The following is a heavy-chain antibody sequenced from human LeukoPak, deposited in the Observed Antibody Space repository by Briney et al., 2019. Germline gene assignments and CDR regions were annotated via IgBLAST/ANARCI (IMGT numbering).Heavy chain of an antibody. Sequence: ASVKVSCKASGYTFTDYYINWVRLAPGQGLEWVGWINPNSGGTSHAQRFQGRVTMTRDTVIATAYMELASLTSDDTAFYYCTRPHLNYGVPRYWGQGTLLTVSS. CDR1: GYTFTDYY. J-gene: IGHJ4*02. CDR2: INPNSGGT. CDR3: TRPHLNYGVPRY. V-gene: IGHV1-2*02. D-gene: IGHD1-7*01.